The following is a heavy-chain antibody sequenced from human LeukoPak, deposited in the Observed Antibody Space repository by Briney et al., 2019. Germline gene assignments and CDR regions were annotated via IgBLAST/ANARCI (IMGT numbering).Heavy chain of an antibody. V-gene: IGHV3-74*01. Sequence: GGSLRISCAASGFTFSNSWMHWVRQAPGKGLVWVSRVNIDGKTTTYADSVKGRITISRDNSKSTLYLQVNGLRAEDTAVYYCAKADPVGATFRIDYWGQGTLVTVSS. CDR1: GFTFSNSW. CDR2: VNIDGKTT. D-gene: IGHD1-26*01. J-gene: IGHJ4*02. CDR3: AKADPVGATFRIDY.